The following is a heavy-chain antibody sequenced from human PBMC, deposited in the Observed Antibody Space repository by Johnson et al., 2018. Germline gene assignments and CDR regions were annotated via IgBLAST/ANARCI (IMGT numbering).Heavy chain of an antibody. J-gene: IGHJ3*02. CDR1: GFTFSSYA. V-gene: IGHV3-30-3*01. CDR3: ARWGYCSGGSCYFIGAFDI. CDR2: ISYDGSNK. D-gene: IGHD2-15*01. Sequence: ASGFTFSSYAXHWVRQAPGKGLEWVAVISYDGSNKYYADSVKGRLTISRDNSKNTLYLQMNSLRAEDTAVYYCARWGYCSGGSCYFIGAFDIWGQGTMVTVSS.